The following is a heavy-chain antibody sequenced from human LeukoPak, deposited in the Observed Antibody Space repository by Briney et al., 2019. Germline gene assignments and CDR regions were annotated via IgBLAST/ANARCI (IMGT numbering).Heavy chain of an antibody. CDR1: GYTFTSYD. V-gene: IGHV1-18*01. CDR2: ISAYNGNT. D-gene: IGHD4-17*01. CDR3: ARDIPPDYGDYDDFDY. J-gene: IGHJ4*02. Sequence: ASVKVSCKASGYTFTSYDINWVRQAPGQGLEWMGWISAYNGNTNYAQKLQGRVTMTTDTSTSTAYMELRSLRSDDTAVYYCARDIPPDYGDYDDFDYWGQGTLVTVSS.